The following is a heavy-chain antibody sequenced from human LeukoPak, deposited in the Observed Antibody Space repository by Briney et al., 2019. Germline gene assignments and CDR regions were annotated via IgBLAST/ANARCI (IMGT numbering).Heavy chain of an antibody. Sequence: PGGSLRLSCAVSGFTFSSYSMNRVRQAPGKGLEWVSSISSSSSYIYYADSVKGRFTISRDNAKNSLYLQMNRLRAEDTAVYYCARVGYCSSTSCYALYYYYMDVWGKGTTVTISS. CDR3: ARVGYCSSTSCYALYYYYMDV. D-gene: IGHD2-2*01. V-gene: IGHV3-21*01. CDR1: GFTFSSYS. CDR2: ISSSSSYI. J-gene: IGHJ6*03.